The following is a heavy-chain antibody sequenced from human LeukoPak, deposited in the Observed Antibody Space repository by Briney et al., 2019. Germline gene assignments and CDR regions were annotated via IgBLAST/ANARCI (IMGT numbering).Heavy chain of an antibody. CDR2: VNHSGSA. Sequence: SETLSLTCAVSGGSFSAYYWTWIRQPPGKGLEWIGEVNHSGSANYNPSLKSRVTISLDMSKNQFSLKLSSVTAADTAVYYCARGQGTVTTHWGQGTLVTVSS. V-gene: IGHV4-34*01. CDR1: GGSFSAYY. J-gene: IGHJ4*02. CDR3: ARGQGTVTTH. D-gene: IGHD4-17*01.